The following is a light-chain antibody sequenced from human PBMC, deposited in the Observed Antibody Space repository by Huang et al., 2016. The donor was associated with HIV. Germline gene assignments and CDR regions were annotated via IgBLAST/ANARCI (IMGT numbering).Light chain of an antibody. CDR2: DAS. J-gene: IGKJ3*01. CDR3: QQRSNWPLLT. CDR1: QIVGTY. V-gene: IGKV3-11*01. Sequence: EIVLTQSPATLSLSPGERATLSCRASQIVGTYLAWYQQKPGQAPRLLIYDASNTATGIPARFSGSGSGTDFTLTISNLEPEDFAVYYCQQRSNWPLLTFGPGTKVGIK.